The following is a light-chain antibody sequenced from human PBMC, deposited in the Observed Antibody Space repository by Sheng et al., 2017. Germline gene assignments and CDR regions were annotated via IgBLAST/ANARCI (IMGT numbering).Light chain of an antibody. CDR1: QSVSSSN. CDR2: AAS. V-gene: IGKV3-20*01. J-gene: IGKJ2*01. Sequence: EIELTQSPGTLSLSPGERATLSCRASQSVSSSNLAWYQQKPGQAPRLLIYAASRRATGIPDRFSGSGSGTDFTLTVSRLEPEDSAVYYCQQYGSSPLYTFGQGTEAGDQ. CDR3: QQYGSSPLYT.